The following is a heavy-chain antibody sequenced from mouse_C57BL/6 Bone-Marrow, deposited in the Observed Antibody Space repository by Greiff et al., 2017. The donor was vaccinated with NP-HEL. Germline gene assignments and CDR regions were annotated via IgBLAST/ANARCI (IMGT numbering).Heavy chain of an antibody. J-gene: IGHJ4*01. CDR2: IRNKANGYTT. CDR1: GFTFTDYY. CDR3: ARSRSLYYAMDY. D-gene: IGHD6-1*01. V-gene: IGHV7-3*01. Sequence: EVKLMESGGGLVQPGGSLSLSCAASGFTFTDYYMSWVRQPPGKALEWLGFIRNKANGYTTEYSASVKGRFTISRDNSQSILYLQMNALRAEDSATYYCARSRSLYYAMDYWGQGTSVTVSS.